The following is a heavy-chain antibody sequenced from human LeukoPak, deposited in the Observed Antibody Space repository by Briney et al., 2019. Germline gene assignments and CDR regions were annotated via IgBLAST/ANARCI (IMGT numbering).Heavy chain of an antibody. D-gene: IGHD1-26*01. CDR1: GFTFSSYS. Sequence: GGSLRLSCAASGFTFSSYSMNWVRQAPGKGLEWVSSISSSSSYIYYADSVKGRFTISRDNAKNSLYLQMNSLRAEDTAVYYCARGRGNSGSPPNYWGQGTLVTVSP. CDR3: ARGRGNSGSPPNY. CDR2: ISSSSSYI. V-gene: IGHV3-21*01. J-gene: IGHJ4*02.